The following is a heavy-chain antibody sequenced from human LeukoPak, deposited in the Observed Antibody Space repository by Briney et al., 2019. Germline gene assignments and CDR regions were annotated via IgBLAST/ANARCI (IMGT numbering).Heavy chain of an antibody. CDR2: INPNSGVT. CDR1: GYTFTGYY. V-gene: IGHV1-2*02. D-gene: IGHD3-22*01. Sequence: ASVKVSCKASGYTFTGYYIHWVRQAPGQGLEWMGWINPNSGVTNYAQKFQGRVTVTRDTSISTAYMELRRLRSDDRAVYYCARGPPTRVVVVTTGDFDYWGQGTRVTVSS. J-gene: IGHJ4*02. CDR3: ARGPPTRVVVVTTGDFDY.